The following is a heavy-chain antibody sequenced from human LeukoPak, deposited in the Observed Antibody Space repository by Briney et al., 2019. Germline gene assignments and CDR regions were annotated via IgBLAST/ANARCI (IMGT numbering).Heavy chain of an antibody. D-gene: IGHD2-15*01. J-gene: IGHJ6*02. Sequence: ASVKVSCKASGYTFTGYYMHWVRQAPGQGLEWMGWTNANSGGTNYAQKFQGRVTITRDTSMSTAYMDLSRLRSDDTAVYYCAREVVVVVSGVPYGMDVWGQGTTVTVSS. V-gene: IGHV1-2*02. CDR1: GYTFTGYY. CDR3: AREVVVVVSGVPYGMDV. CDR2: TNANSGGT.